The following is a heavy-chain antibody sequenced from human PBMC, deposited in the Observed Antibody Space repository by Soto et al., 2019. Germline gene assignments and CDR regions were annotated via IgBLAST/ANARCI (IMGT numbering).Heavy chain of an antibody. V-gene: IGHV4-34*01. D-gene: IGHD6-13*01. CDR3: ERGRYSSKHLGY. J-gene: IGHJ4*02. CDR1: GGSFSGYY. CDR2: INHSGST. Sequence: SETLSLTCAVYGGSFSGYYWSWIRQPPGKGLEWIGEINHSGSTNYNPSLKSRVTISVDTSKNQFSLKLSSVTAADTAVYYCERGRYSSKHLGYWGQGTLVTVSS.